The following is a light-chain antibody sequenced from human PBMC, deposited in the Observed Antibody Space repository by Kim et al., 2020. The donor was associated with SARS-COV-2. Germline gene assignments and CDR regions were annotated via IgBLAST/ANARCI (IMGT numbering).Light chain of an antibody. V-gene: IGKV1-39*01. J-gene: IGKJ1*01. CDR2: VAS. CDR1: QSISSL. CDR3: QQTSSTPPWT. Sequence: DIQMTQSPSSLSASVGDRVTITCRASQSISSLLNWYQQKPGRAPKLLIYVASTLQSGVPSRFSGSGSGTDFSLTISSLQPEDSATYYCQQTSSTPPWTFGQGTKVDIK.